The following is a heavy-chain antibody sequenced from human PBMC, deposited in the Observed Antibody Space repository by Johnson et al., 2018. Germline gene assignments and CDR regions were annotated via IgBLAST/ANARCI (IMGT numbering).Heavy chain of an antibody. CDR1: GLTFSNAW. D-gene: IGHD1-26*01. V-gene: IGHV3-15*07. Sequence: VQLVESGGGLVKPGQSLRLSCVVSGLTFSNAWLSWVRQAPGTGLEWVGRSRSANDGGTTDYNAPLRGRFIIFRDDSKNTLYLQVNSLNTDDTGVYYCTTDPQWGHWGQGTLVTVSS. CDR2: SRSANDGGTT. CDR3: TTDPQWGH. J-gene: IGHJ4*02.